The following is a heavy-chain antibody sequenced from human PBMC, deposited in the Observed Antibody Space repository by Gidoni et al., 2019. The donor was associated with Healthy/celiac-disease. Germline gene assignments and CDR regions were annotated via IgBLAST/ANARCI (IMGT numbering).Heavy chain of an antibody. V-gene: IGHV3-33*01. CDR2: IWDDGSNK. CDR1: GFTFSSYG. CDR3: ARDGDGGGDYDTPYYYYGMDV. J-gene: IGHJ6*02. D-gene: IGHD4-17*01. Sequence: QVQLVESGGGVVQPGRSLRLSCAASGFTFSSYGMHWVRQAPGKGLGWVAVIWDDGSNKYYADSVKGRFTISRDNSKNTLYLQMNSLRAEDTAVYYCARDGDGGGDYDTPYYYYGMDVWGQGSTVTVSS.